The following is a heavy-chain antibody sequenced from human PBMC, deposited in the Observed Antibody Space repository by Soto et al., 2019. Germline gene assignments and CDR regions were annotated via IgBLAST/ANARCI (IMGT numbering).Heavy chain of an antibody. V-gene: IGHV1-18*01. CDR3: AGDLAAGMIDY. D-gene: IGHD6-13*01. CDR1: GYTFTSYG. CDR2: ISAYSGNT. J-gene: IGHJ4*02. Sequence: QVQLVQSGAEVKKPGASVKVSCKASGYTFTSYGISWVRQAPGQGLEWMGWISAYSGNTHYAQKVQGRVTMTTDTATSTAYMELRSHRSDDKAVYYGAGDLAAGMIDYWGQGTLVTVAS.